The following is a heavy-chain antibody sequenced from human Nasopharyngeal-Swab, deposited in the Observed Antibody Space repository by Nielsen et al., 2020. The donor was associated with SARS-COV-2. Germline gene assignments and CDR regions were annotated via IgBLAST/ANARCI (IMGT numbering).Heavy chain of an antibody. CDR3: AKGLEMATADY. J-gene: IGHJ4*02. CDR1: GFTFSSYG. V-gene: IGHV3-30*18. D-gene: IGHD5-24*01. Sequence: GVSLKISCAASGFTFSSYGMHWVRQAPGKGLEWVAVISYDGSNKYYADSVKGRFTISRDNSKNTLYLQMNSLRAEDTAVYYCAKGLEMATADYWGQGTLVTVSS. CDR2: ISYDGSNK.